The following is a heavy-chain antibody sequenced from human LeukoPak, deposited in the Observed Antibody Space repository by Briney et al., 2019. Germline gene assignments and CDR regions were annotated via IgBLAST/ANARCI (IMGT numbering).Heavy chain of an antibody. D-gene: IGHD2-21*02. Sequence: GASVKVSCTASGYTFSTYGLMWVRQVPGQGLEWMGWINTNNGNTNYAQKFQGRVTMTTDTSTSTGYMELRSLRSDDTAVYYCARKRCTGDCYLFDPWGQGTLVTVSS. CDR2: INTNNGNT. CDR3: ARKRCTGDCYLFDP. V-gene: IGHV1-18*01. CDR1: GYTFSTYG. J-gene: IGHJ5*02.